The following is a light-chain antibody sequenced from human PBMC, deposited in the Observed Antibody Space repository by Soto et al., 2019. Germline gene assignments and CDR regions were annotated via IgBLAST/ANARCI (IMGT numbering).Light chain of an antibody. Sequence: EIVMTQSPATLSVSPGERATLSCRASQSVSSNLAWYQQKPGQAPRLLIYGASTRATGIPARFSGSGSGTEFTLTISSLPSEDFAVYSCQQYNNWPPSYTFGQGTKLEIK. CDR1: QSVSSN. V-gene: IGKV3-15*01. CDR2: GAS. J-gene: IGKJ2*01. CDR3: QQYNNWPPSYT.